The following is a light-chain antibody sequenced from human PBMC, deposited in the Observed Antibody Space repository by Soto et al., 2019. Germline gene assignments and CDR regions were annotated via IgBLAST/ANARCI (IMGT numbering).Light chain of an antibody. J-gene: IGKJ1*01. CDR3: QQYETFSGT. CDR2: DAS. CDR1: QSVSGW. Sequence: DIHMTQFSFTLFAPFVAQVPVPLRASQSVSGWLAWYQQKPGEAPKLLIYDASALPRGVPSRFSGSGSGTKFTLTIASLQPDDFATYYCQQYETFSGTFGPGTKV. V-gene: IGKV1-5*01.